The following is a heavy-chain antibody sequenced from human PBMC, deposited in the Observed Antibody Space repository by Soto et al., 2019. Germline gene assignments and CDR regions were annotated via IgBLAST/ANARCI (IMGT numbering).Heavy chain of an antibody. CDR2: INPNSGGT. Sequence: ASVKVSCKASGYTFTGYYMHWVRQAPGQGLEWMGWINPNSGGTNYAQKFQGRVTMTRDTSISTAYMELSRLRSDDTAVYYCARGGTSGGYFDWLPSGGYYFDYWGQGTLVTV. J-gene: IGHJ4*02. V-gene: IGHV1-2*02. D-gene: IGHD3-9*01. CDR3: ARGGTSGGYFDWLPSGGYYFDY. CDR1: GYTFTGYY.